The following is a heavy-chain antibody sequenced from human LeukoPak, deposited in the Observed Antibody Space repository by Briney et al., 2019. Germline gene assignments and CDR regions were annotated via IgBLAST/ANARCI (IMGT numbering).Heavy chain of an antibody. J-gene: IGHJ4*02. D-gene: IGHD1-26*01. CDR1: GFTFSSYG. CDR2: ISYDGSNK. V-gene: IGHV3-30*03. CDR3: ARGSYSDEYFDY. Sequence: PGRSLRLSCAASGFTFSSYGMHWVRQAPGKGLEWVAVISYDGSNKYYADSVRGRFTISRDNSKNTLYLQMNSLRAEDTAVYYCARGSYSDEYFDYWGQGTLVTVSS.